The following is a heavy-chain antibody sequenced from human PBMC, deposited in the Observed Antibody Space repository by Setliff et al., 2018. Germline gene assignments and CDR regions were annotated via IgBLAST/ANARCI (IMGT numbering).Heavy chain of an antibody. Sequence: SETLSLTCTVSGDSISDYYWTWIRQPPGKGLEWIGYIYYSGTTNYNPSLKSRVTISLDTSKSQLSLTLTSVTAADTAVYYCARDSHPLRYFLWGQGTLVTVSS. CDR2: IYYSGTT. CDR3: ARDSHPLRYFL. J-gene: IGHJ4*02. V-gene: IGHV4-59*12. D-gene: IGHD3-9*01. CDR1: GDSISDYY.